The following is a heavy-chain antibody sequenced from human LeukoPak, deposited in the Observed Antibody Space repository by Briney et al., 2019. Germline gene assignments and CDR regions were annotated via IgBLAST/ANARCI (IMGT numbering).Heavy chain of an antibody. CDR1: GGSISSSSYY. CDR2: IYYSGST. CDR3: AREPPGY. Sequence: SETLSLTCTVSGGSISSSSYYWGWIRQPPGKGLEWIGSIYYSGSTYYNPSLKGRVTISVDTSKNQFSLKLSSVTAADTAVYYCAREPPGYWGQGILVTVSS. J-gene: IGHJ4*02. V-gene: IGHV4-39*02.